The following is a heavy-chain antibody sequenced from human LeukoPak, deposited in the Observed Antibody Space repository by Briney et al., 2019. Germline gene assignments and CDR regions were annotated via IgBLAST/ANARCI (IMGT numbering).Heavy chain of an antibody. V-gene: IGHV4-4*07. J-gene: IGHJ4*02. Sequence: SETLSLTCTISGGSISTYYLGWIRQPAGKGLEWIGRIYTSGSANYNPSLKSRVTMSVDTSKNQFSLKLTSVTAADTAVYYCARASVLTGYYTAVTFDYWGQGTLVTVSS. CDR3: ARASVLTGYYTAVTFDY. D-gene: IGHD3-9*01. CDR1: GGSISTYY. CDR2: IYTSGSA.